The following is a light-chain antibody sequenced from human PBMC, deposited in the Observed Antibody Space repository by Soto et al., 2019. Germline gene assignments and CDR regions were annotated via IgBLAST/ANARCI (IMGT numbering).Light chain of an antibody. Sequence: LTQPPSVSGAPGQRVTISCTGSSSNIGAGYDVHWYQQLPGTAPKLLIHGNSNRPSGVPDRFSGSKSGTSASLAITGLQAEDEADYYCQSYDSSLSGYVFGTGTKVTVL. CDR3: QSYDSSLSGYV. CDR2: GNS. J-gene: IGLJ1*01. V-gene: IGLV1-40*01. CDR1: SSNIGAGYD.